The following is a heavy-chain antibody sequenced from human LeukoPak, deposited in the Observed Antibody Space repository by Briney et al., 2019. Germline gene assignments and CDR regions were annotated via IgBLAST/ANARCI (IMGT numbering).Heavy chain of an antibody. CDR2: IYYSGST. CDR3: ARGGYYDILTGYHPFV. V-gene: IGHV4-59*01. Sequence: PSETLSLTCTVSGGSISSYYWSWIRQPPGMGLEWIGYIYYSGSTNYNPSLKSRVTISVDTSKNQFSLKLSSVTAADTAVYYCARGGYYDILTGYHPFVWGQGTTVTVSS. J-gene: IGHJ6*02. CDR1: GGSISSYY. D-gene: IGHD3-9*01.